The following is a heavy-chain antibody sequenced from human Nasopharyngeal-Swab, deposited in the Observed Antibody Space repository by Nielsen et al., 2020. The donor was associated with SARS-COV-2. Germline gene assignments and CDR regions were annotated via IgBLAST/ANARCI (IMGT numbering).Heavy chain of an antibody. CDR3: ARQHQLLGDY. D-gene: IGHD2-2*01. V-gene: IGHV4-39*01. CDR2: IYYSGST. Sequence: SENLSLTCTVSGGSISSSSYYWGWICQPPGKGLDWIGSIYYSGSTYYDPSLKSRVTISVETSKNQFSLKLSSVTAADTAVYYCARQHQLLGDYWGQGTLVTVSS. J-gene: IGHJ4*02. CDR1: GGSISSSSYY.